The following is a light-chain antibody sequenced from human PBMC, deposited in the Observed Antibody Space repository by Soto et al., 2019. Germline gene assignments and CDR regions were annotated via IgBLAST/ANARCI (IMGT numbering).Light chain of an antibody. CDR2: GNT. CDR1: TSNIGTGYD. J-gene: IGLJ1*01. V-gene: IGLV1-40*01. CDR3: QSYDSILSAVV. Sequence: QSVLTQPPSVSGAPGQRVTISCTGSTSNIGTGYDVHWYQQIPGTAPKLLIYGNTNRPSGVPDRFSGSKSGTSASLAITGLQAEDEADYYCQSYDSILSAVVFGTGTKVTVL.